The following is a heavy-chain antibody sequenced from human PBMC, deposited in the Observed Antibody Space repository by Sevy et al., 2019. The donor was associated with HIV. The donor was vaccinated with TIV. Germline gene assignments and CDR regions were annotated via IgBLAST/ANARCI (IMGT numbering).Heavy chain of an antibody. D-gene: IGHD2-21*02. CDR1: GFTFSTYA. CDR2: ISGSGGDT. CDR3: AKALSYCGGDCYYYYYYGMDV. V-gene: IGHV3-23*01. Sequence: GGSLSLSCAASGFTFSTYAMSWVRQAPGKGLEWVYTISGSGGDTYFADSVKGRFTISRDNSKNTLYLQMNSLRAEDTAVYYCAKALSYCGGDCYYYYYYGMDVWGQGTTVTVSS. J-gene: IGHJ6*02.